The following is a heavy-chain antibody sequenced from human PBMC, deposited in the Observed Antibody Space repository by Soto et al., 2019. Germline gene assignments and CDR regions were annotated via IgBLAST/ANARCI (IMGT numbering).Heavy chain of an antibody. CDR3: ARVEGITMIVVVPPQH. J-gene: IGHJ1*01. CDR1: GGTFSSYT. CDR2: ISAYNGNT. V-gene: IGHV1-18*01. D-gene: IGHD3-22*01. Sequence: GASVKVSCKASGGTFSSYTISWVRQAPGQGLEWMGWISAYNGNTNYAQKLQGRVTMTTDTSTSTAYMELRSLRSDDTAVYYCARVEGITMIVVVPPQHWGQGTLVTVSS.